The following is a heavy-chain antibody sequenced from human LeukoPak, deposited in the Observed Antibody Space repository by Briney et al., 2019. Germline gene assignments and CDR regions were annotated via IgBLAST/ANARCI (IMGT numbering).Heavy chain of an antibody. CDR1: GFTFSSYG. CDR2: ISYDGSNE. J-gene: IGHJ3*02. Sequence: GGSLRLSCAASGFTFSSYGMHWVRQAPGKGLEWVAVISYDGSNEYYADSVKGRFTISRDNSKNTLYLQMNSLRAEDTAVYYCASYDSDAFDIWGQGTMVTVSS. D-gene: IGHD3-3*01. CDR3: ASYDSDAFDI. V-gene: IGHV3-30*03.